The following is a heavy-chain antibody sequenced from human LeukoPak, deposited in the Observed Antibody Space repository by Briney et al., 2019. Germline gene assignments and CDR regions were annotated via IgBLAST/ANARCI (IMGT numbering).Heavy chain of an antibody. CDR1: GYTFTSYG. V-gene: IGHV1-18*01. J-gene: IGHJ6*02. CDR3: ARETEYQLSYYYYGMDV. D-gene: IGHD2-2*01. Sequence: ASVKVSCKASGYTFTSYGISWVRQAPGQGLEWMGWISAYNGNTNYAQKLQGRVTMTTDTSTSTAYMELSSLRSEDTAVYYCARETEYQLSYYYYGMDVWGQGTTVTVSS. CDR2: ISAYNGNT.